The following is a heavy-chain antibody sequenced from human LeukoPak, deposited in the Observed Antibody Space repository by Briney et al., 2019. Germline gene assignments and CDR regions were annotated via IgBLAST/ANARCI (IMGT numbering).Heavy chain of an antibody. Sequence: GGSLRLSCAASGFTVSSNYMSWVRQAPGKGLEWVSSISSSSSYIYYADSVKGRFTISRDNAKNSLYLQMNSLRAEDTAVYYCARDSGSPIFDYWGQGTLVTVSS. CDR3: ARDSGSPIFDY. D-gene: IGHD1-26*01. V-gene: IGHV3-21*01. CDR2: ISSSSSYI. J-gene: IGHJ4*02. CDR1: GFTVSSNY.